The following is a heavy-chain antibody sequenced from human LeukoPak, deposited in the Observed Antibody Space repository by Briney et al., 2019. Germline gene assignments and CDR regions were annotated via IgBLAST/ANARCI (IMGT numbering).Heavy chain of an antibody. CDR1: GGSISSYY. D-gene: IGHD3-22*01. V-gene: IGHV4-59*08. CDR2: IYYSGNT. J-gene: IGHJ5*02. Sequence: SETLSLTCTVSGGSISSYYWSWIRQPPGKGLEWIGYIYYSGNTNYNPSLKSRVTISVDTSKNQFSLKLSSVTAADTAVYYCARHPYYYDSSGYYPWGQGTLVTVSS. CDR3: ARHPYYYDSSGYYP.